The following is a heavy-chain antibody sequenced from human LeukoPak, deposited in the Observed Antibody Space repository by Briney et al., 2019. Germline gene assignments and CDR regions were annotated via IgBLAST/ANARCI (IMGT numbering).Heavy chain of an antibody. CDR1: GFTFSSYT. CDR3: ARDVYGDYANDY. D-gene: IGHD4-17*01. V-gene: IGHV3-21*01. CDR2: ITGSGSDI. J-gene: IGHJ4*02. Sequence: GGPLRLFCAPSGFTFSSYTMHWVRQAPREGLEWVSSITGSGSDIYYADSVKGRFTIPRDNAKNSLYLQMNSLRAEDTAVDYCARDVYGDYANDYWGQGTLATVSS.